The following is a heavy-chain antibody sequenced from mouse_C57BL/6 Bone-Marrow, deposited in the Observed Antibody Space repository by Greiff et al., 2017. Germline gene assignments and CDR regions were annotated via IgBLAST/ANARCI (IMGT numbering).Heavy chain of an antibody. J-gene: IGHJ1*03. D-gene: IGHD2-3*01. CDR2: IAPENGDT. CDR1: GFNIKDVY. V-gene: IGHV14-4*01. CDR3: TAGDGYLWSCGV. Sequence: VPLQQSGAELVRPGASVKLSCTASGFNIKDVYMHWVKQGPEQGLEGIGWIAPENGDTDSASKFQGKATITADTSSNTAYLPHSRLTSEYSAVSYCTAGDGYLWSCGVWGTGSTV.